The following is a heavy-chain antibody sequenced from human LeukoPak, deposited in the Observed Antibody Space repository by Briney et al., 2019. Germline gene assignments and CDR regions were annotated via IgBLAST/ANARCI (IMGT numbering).Heavy chain of an antibody. D-gene: IGHD2-15*01. CDR2: ISSRSTTI. Sequence: PGGSLRLSCTASGFDFSNSFMTWVRQAPGKGLERISYISSRSTTIYYADSVKGRFTISRDNGKNTVYLQMNNLRVDDTAVFYCGKGSLAVPATPLDFWGQGTLVTVSS. J-gene: IGHJ4*02. V-gene: IGHV3-11*01. CDR3: GKGSLAVPATPLDF. CDR1: GFDFSNSF.